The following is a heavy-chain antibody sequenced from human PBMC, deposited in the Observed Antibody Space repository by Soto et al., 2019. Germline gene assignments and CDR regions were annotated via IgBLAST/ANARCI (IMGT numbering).Heavy chain of an antibody. V-gene: IGHV4-39*02. D-gene: IGHD6-13*01. Sequence: SETLSLTCIVSGESISGTIYYWGWIRQPPGKGLEWIGSIYYSGSTYYNPSLKRRVTISVDTSKNHFSLKLTSVTAADTAVYFCARPGGSGWFYFDSWGPGTLVTVSS. CDR2: IYYSGST. CDR1: GESISGTIYY. J-gene: IGHJ4*02. CDR3: ARPGGSGWFYFDS.